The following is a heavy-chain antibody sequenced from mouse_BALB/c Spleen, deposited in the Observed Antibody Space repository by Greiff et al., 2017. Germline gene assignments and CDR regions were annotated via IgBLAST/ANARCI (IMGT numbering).Heavy chain of an antibody. CDR1: GFNIKDTY. Sequence: EVQLQQSGAELVKPGASVKLSCTASGFNIKDTYMHWVKQRPEQGLEWIGRIDPANGNTKYDPKFQGKATITADTSSNTAYLQLSSLTSEDTAVYYCASKEIWDGYDLSDYWGQGTSVTVSS. V-gene: IGHV14-3*02. J-gene: IGHJ4*01. CDR3: ASKEIWDGYDLSDY. CDR2: IDPANGNT. D-gene: IGHD2-2*01.